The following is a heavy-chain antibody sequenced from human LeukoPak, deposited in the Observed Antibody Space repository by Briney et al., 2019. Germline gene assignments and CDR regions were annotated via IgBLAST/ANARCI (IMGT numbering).Heavy chain of an antibody. CDR2: ISSSSSTI. D-gene: IGHD6-6*01. Sequence: GGSLRLSCAASGFTFSSYSMNWVRQAPGKGLEWVSYISSSSSTIYYADSVKCRFTISRDNAKNSLYLQMNSLRDEDTAVYYCATLVVPSYYYYGMDVWGQGTTVTVSS. V-gene: IGHV3-48*02. J-gene: IGHJ6*02. CDR3: ATLVVPSYYYYGMDV. CDR1: GFTFSSYS.